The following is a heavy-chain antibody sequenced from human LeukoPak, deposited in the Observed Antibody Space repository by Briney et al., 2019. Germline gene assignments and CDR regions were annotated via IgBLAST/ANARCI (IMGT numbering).Heavy chain of an antibody. CDR2: INPNSGGT. D-gene: IGHD2-2*01. Sequence: ASVKVSCKASGYTFTGYYMHWVRQAPGQGLEWMGWINPNSGGTDYAQKFQGRVTMTRDTSISTAYMELSRLRSDDTAVYYCARGRTVPAAQNDYWGQGTLVTVSS. CDR1: GYTFTGYY. V-gene: IGHV1-2*02. CDR3: ARGRTVPAAQNDY. J-gene: IGHJ4*02.